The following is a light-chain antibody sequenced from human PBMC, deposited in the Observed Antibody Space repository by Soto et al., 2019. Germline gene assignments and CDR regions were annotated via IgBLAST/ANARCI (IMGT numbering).Light chain of an antibody. CDR2: DVS. J-gene: IGLJ3*02. Sequence: QSALTQPASVSGFPGQSITISCTGTSSDVGGYNYVSWYQQHPGKAPKLMIYDVSNRPSGASNRFSGSKSGNTASLTISGLQAEDEADYYCSSYTSSSTWVFGGGTKVAVL. CDR3: SSYTSSSTWV. V-gene: IGLV2-14*01. CDR1: SSDVGGYNY.